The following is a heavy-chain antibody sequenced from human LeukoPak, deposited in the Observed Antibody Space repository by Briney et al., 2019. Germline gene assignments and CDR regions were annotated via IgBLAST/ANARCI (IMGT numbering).Heavy chain of an antibody. CDR1: GFTFSSYA. V-gene: IGHV3-30-3*01. CDR2: ISYDGSNK. Sequence: GGSLRLSCAASGFTFSSYAMHWVRQAPGKGLEWVAVISYDGSNKYYADSVKGRFTISRDNSKNTLYLQMNSLRAEDTAVYYCARAPGIVGATTLGELDYWGQGTLVTVSS. J-gene: IGHJ4*02. CDR3: ARAPGIVGATTLGELDY. D-gene: IGHD1-26*01.